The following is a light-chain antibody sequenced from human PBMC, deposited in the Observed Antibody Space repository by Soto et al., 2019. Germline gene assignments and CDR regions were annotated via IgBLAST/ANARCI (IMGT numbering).Light chain of an antibody. J-gene: IGLJ2*01. CDR1: SSNIGNNY. CDR3: GTWDSSLSAVV. Sequence: QSVLTQPPSVSAAPGQKVTISCSGSSSNIGNNYVSWYQQLPGTAPKLLIYDNNKRPSGIPDRFSGSKSGTSATLGITGLQTGDDADYYCGTWDSSLSAVVFGGGTEVTVL. CDR2: DNN. V-gene: IGLV1-51*01.